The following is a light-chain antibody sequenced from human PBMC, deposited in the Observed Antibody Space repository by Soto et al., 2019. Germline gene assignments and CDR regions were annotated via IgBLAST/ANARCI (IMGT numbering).Light chain of an antibody. CDR2: DAS. V-gene: IGKV1-5*01. CDR3: QQYNTWPRT. J-gene: IGKJ1*01. CDR1: QSITSW. Sequence: DIQMTQSPSTLSASVGDRVTITCRASQSITSWLAWYQQKPGKVPNLLISDASALQSGVPSRFSGSGSGTEFTLTISSLQPDDFATYYCQQYNTWPRTFGQGTKVEIK.